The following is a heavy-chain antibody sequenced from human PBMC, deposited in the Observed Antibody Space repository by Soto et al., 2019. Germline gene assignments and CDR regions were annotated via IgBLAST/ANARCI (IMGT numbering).Heavy chain of an antibody. D-gene: IGHD6-19*01. V-gene: IGHV3-33*01. J-gene: IGHJ4*02. CDR3: ARDPSGIGVAGTYDGPPGRNPDY. CDR1: GFTFSSYG. Sequence: QVQLVESGGGVVQPGRSLRLSCAASGFTFSSYGMHWVRQAPGKGLEWVAVIWYDGSNKYYADSVKGRFTISRDNSKNTLYLQMNSLRAEDTAGYYCARDPSGIGVAGTYDGPPGRNPDYWGQGTLVTVSS. CDR2: IWYDGSNK.